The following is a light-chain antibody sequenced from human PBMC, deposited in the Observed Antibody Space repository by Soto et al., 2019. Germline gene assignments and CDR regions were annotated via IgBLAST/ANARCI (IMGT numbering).Light chain of an antibody. V-gene: IGKV1-9*01. J-gene: IGKJ1*01. CDR3: QQLNSYPRT. CDR1: QGISSY. CDR2: AAS. Sequence: DIQWTQSPSFLSASVGDTVTITCRASQGISSYLAWYQQKPGNAPNLLIYAASTLQSGVPSRFSGSGSGTEFTLTISNLQPEDFATYFCQQLNSYPRTFGQGTKVDIK.